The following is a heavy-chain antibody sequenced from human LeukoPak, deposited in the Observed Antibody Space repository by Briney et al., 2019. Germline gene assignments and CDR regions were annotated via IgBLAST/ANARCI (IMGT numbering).Heavy chain of an antibody. D-gene: IGHD1-7*01. J-gene: IGHJ5*02. CDR3: ARGPLGGTTNGWFDP. Sequence: SETLSLTCTVSGGSISSGSYYWSWIRQPAGKGPEWIGRIYTSGSTNYNPSLKSRVTISVDTSKNQFSLKLSSVTAADTAVYYCARGPLGGTTNGWFDPWGQGTLVTVSS. CDR1: GGSISSGSYY. V-gene: IGHV4-61*02. CDR2: IYTSGST.